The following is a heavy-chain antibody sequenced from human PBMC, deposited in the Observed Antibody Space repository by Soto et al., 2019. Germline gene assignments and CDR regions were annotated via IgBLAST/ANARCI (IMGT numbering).Heavy chain of an antibody. CDR2: IDWDDDK. V-gene: IGHV2-70*01. Sequence: PPLVNPTQTLTLTCTFSGFSLSTSGMCVSWLRQPPGKALEWLALIDWDDDKYYSTSLKTRLTISKDTSKNQVVLTVINMDPVDTATYFCARLSYRSFNFDYWGQGTLVTVSS. CDR1: GFSLSTSGMC. J-gene: IGHJ4*02. D-gene: IGHD3-16*02. CDR3: ARLSYRSFNFDY.